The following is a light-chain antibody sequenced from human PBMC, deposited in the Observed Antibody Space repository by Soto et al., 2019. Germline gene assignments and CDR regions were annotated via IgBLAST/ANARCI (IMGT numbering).Light chain of an antibody. Sequence: QSALTQPPSASGSPGQSVTISCTGTSSDICAYNYVSWYQQYPGKAPKLMIYEVSKRPSGVPDRFSGSKSGNTASLTVSGLQAEDEADYYCTSHAGSINLVFGGGTKLTVL. CDR3: TSHAGSINLV. CDR2: EVS. J-gene: IGLJ2*01. V-gene: IGLV2-8*01. CDR1: SSDICAYNY.